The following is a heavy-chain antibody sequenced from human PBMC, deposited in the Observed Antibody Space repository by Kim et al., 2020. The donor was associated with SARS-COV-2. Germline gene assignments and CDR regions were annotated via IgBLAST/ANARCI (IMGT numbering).Heavy chain of an antibody. CDR1: GYSFTSYW. Sequence: GESLKISCKGSGYSFTSYWIGWVRQMPGKGLEWMGIIYPGDSDTRYSPSFQGQVTISADKSISTAYLQWSSLKASDTAMYYCARRGGDGYNWYWYFDLWGRGTLVTVSS. CDR3: ARRGGDGYNWYWYFDL. V-gene: IGHV5-51*01. J-gene: IGHJ2*01. CDR2: IYPGDSDT. D-gene: IGHD5-12*01.